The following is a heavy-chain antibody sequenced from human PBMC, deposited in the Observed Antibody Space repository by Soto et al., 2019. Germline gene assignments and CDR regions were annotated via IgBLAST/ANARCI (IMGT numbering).Heavy chain of an antibody. Sequence: LRLSCTASGFPFVDYAMSWFRQAPGKGLEWVGFIRSKAYGGTTEYAASVKGRFTISRDDSKSIAYLQMNSLKTEDTAVYYCTRDRAPGDWFDPWGQGNLVTVSA. V-gene: IGHV3-49*03. D-gene: IGHD3-10*01. CDR3: TRDRAPGDWFDP. CDR2: IRSKAYGGTT. CDR1: GFPFVDYA. J-gene: IGHJ5*02.